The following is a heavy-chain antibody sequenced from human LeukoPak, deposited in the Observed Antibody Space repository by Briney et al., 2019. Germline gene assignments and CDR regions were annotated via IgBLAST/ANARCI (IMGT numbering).Heavy chain of an antibody. CDR1: GGSISGYY. D-gene: IGHD4-17*01. CDR2: IHYSGKA. CDR3: ARFGVDYDMGV. V-gene: IGHV4-59*01. Sequence: SEILSLTCTVSGGSISGYYWTWTRQPPGKGLEWIGQIHYSGKADYNPSLRSRITISVDTSKNQMFLKLSSLTAADTAVYYCARFGVDYDMGVWGQGTLVTVSS. J-gene: IGHJ4*02.